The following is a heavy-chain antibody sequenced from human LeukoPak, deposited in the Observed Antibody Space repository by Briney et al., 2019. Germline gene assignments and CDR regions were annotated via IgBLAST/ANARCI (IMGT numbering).Heavy chain of an antibody. J-gene: IGHJ6*02. Sequence: GGSLRLSCASSGFTFSAYWMSWVRQSAGKGLEWVANIKHDGSEKYYVDSVKGRFTISRDNAKNSLSLQMNSLRAEDTAVYYCARWVSGWDVWGQGTTVTVSS. V-gene: IGHV3-7*05. CDR1: GFTFSAYW. CDR3: ARWVSGWDV. CDR2: IKHDGSEK.